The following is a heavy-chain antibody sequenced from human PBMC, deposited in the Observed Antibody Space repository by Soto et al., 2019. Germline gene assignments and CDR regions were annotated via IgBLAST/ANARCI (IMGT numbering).Heavy chain of an antibody. CDR1: GITFGSRA. Sequence: EVQLLESGGDLIQPGGSLRLSCVASGITFGSRAMSWVRQAPGEGLEWVSTITDSGGDAKYADSVRGRFAISRDNSKNTLYLQMNSLRAEDTAVYYCARDQVVVVVAATHDAFDIWGQGTMVTVSS. CDR3: ARDQVVVVVAATHDAFDI. D-gene: IGHD2-15*01. CDR2: ITDSGGDA. J-gene: IGHJ3*02. V-gene: IGHV3-23*01.